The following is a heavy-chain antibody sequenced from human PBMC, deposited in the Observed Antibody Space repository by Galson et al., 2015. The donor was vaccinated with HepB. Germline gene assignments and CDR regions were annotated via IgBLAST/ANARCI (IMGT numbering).Heavy chain of an antibody. J-gene: IGHJ3*02. V-gene: IGHV3-21*01. D-gene: IGHD1-26*01. CDR3: ARSIIVGDTTRAFDI. Sequence: SLRLSCAASGFAFSSYSMNWVRQAPGKGLEWVSSISGSSIYIYYADSVKGRFTISRDNAKNSLYLQMNSLRAEDTAVYYCARSIIVGDTTRAFDIWGQGTMVTVSS. CDR2: ISGSSIYI. CDR1: GFAFSSYS.